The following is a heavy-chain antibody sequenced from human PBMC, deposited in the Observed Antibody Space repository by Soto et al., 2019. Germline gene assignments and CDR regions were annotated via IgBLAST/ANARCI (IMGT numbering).Heavy chain of an antibody. D-gene: IGHD3-3*01. Sequence: NPSETLSLTCAVYCGSFSGYYWSWIRQPPGKGLEWIGEINHSGSTNYNPSLKSRVTISVDTSKNQFSLKLSSVTAADTAVYYCASLLYDFWSGQDPDYYYYYMDVWGKGTTVTVSS. CDR2: INHSGST. V-gene: IGHV4-34*01. J-gene: IGHJ6*03. CDR1: CGSFSGYY. CDR3: ASLLYDFWSGQDPDYYYYYMDV.